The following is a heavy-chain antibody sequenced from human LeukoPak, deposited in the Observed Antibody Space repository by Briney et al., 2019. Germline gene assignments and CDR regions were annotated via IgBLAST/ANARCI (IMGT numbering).Heavy chain of an antibody. V-gene: IGHV3-53*01. CDR2: IYSGGST. CDR1: GFTVSSNY. D-gene: IGHD2-21*02. Sequence: GGSLRLSCAASGFTVSSNYMSWVRQAPGKGLEWVSDIYSGGSTYYADSVKGRFTISRDNSKNTLYLQMNSLRAEDTAVYYCAKAPKGIVTGSWFDYWGQGTLVTVSS. CDR3: AKAPKGIVTGSWFDY. J-gene: IGHJ4*02.